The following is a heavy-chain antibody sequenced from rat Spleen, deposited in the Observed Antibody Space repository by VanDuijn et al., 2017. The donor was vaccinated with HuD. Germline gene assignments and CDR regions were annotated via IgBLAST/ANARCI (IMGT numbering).Heavy chain of an antibody. CDR2: IWSNGGT. J-gene: IGHJ2*01. Sequence: QVQLKESGPGLVQPSQTLSLICTVSGFSLIRNSVHWIRQPPGKSLEWMGIIWSNGGTDYNSAFTSRLSISRDTSKSQVFLKMNSLQTEDTATYFCARADVAAISTDGIWGQGIMVTVSS. D-gene: IGHD1-2*01. CDR1: GFSLIRNS. CDR3: ARADVAAISTDGI. V-gene: IGHV2-1*01.